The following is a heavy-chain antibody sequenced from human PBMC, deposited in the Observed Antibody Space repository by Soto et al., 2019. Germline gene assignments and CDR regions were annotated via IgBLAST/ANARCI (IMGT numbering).Heavy chain of an antibody. J-gene: IGHJ4*02. CDR1: GFTFSSYG. D-gene: IGHD6-13*01. V-gene: IGHV3-33*01. CDR3: ARDPSGSRWTFDY. CDR2: IWYDGSNK. Sequence: QVQLVESGGGVVQPGRSLRLSCAASGFTFSSYGMHWVRQAPGKGLEWVAVIWYDGSNKYYADSVKGRFTISRDNSKNTLYLQMNSMRAEDTAVYYCARDPSGSRWTFDYWGQGTLVTVSS.